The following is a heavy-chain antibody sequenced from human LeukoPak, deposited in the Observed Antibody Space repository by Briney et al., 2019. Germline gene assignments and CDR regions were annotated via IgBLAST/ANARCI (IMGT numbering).Heavy chain of an antibody. V-gene: IGHV4-39*01. J-gene: IGHJ4*02. D-gene: IGHD4-11*01. CDR1: GGSMTSSAYY. CDR2: IYYYGST. CDR3: ARHNSPYSNYLGVAY. Sequence: PSETLSLTRAVSGGSMTSSAYYWGWIRQPPGKGLEWIGSIYYYGSTYYNPSLRSRVTISIDTSNNAFSLNLRSVTAADTAVYFCARHNSPYSNYLGVAYWGQGTLVTVSS.